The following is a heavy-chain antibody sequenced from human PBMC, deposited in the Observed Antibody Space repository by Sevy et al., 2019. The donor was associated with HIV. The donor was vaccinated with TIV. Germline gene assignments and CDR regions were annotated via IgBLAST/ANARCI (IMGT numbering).Heavy chain of an antibody. CDR1: GYSFTRYW. Sequence: GESLKISCEGSGYSFTRYWIGWVRQMPGKGLEWMGIIYPGDSDTRYSRSFQGQVTISADKSIRTAYLQWSSLKASDTAMYFCTRGYYGSGSYYNNFFDYWGQGTLVTVSS. CDR3: TRGYYGSGSYYNNFFDY. V-gene: IGHV5-51*01. D-gene: IGHD3-10*01. J-gene: IGHJ4*02. CDR2: IYPGDSDT.